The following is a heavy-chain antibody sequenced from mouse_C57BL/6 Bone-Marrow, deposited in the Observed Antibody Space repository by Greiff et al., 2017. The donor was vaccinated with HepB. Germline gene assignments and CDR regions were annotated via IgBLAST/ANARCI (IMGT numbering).Heavy chain of an antibody. J-gene: IGHJ2*01. CDR3: ARRDTVVSFDY. Sequence: EVKLVESGGDLVKPGGSLKLSCAASGFTFSSYGMSWVRQTPDKRLEWVATISSGGSYTYYPDSVKGRFTISRDNAKNTLYLQLSSLKTEDTAMYYCARRDTVVSFDYWGQGTTLTVSS. D-gene: IGHD1-1*01. CDR2: ISSGGSYT. V-gene: IGHV5-6*02. CDR1: GFTFSSYG.